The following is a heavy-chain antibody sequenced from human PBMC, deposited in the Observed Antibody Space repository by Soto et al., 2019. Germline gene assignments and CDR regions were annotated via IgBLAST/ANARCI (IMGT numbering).Heavy chain of an antibody. Sequence: EVQLLESGGGLVQPGGSLRLSCAASGFTFSSYAMSWVRQAPGKGLEWVSAISGSGGSTYYADSVKGRFTISRDNSKNTLYLQMNSLRAEDTAVYYCATGEVRGGYYDYYGMDVWGQGTTVTVSS. CDR2: ISGSGGST. CDR3: ATGEVRGGYYDYYGMDV. J-gene: IGHJ6*02. CDR1: GFTFSSYA. D-gene: IGHD3-10*01. V-gene: IGHV3-23*01.